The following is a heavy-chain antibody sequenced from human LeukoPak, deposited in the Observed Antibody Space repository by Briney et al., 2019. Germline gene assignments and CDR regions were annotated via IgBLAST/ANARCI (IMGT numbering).Heavy chain of an antibody. CDR2: IYYSGST. D-gene: IGHD1-14*01. CDR3: ARKGPEDAFDI. J-gene: IGHJ3*02. CDR1: GGSISSYY. Sequence: SETLSLTCTVSGGSISSYYWSWIRQPPGKGLEWIGYIYYSGSTNYNPSLKSRVTISVDTSKNQFSLNLISVTAADTAVYFCARKGPEDAFDIWGQGTMVSVSS. V-gene: IGHV4-59*12.